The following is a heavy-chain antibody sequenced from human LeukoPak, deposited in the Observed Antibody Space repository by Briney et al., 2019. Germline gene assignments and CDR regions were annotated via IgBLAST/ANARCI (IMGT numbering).Heavy chain of an antibody. Sequence: KPSETLSLTCAVYGGSFSGYYWSWIRQPPGRGPEWIGYIYYSGSTNYNPSLKSRVTISVDTSKNQFSLKLSSVTAADTAVYYCARHTPLYGIAVAGTSLDYWGQGTLVTVSS. V-gene: IGHV4-59*08. J-gene: IGHJ4*02. CDR1: GGSFSGYY. D-gene: IGHD6-19*01. CDR2: IYYSGST. CDR3: ARHTPLYGIAVAGTSLDY.